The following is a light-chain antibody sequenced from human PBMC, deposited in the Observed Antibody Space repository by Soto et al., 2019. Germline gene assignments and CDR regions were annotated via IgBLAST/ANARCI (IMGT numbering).Light chain of an antibody. J-gene: IGKJ1*01. Sequence: DIQMTQSPSSLSASVGDRVTITCLAIQSIRSYLNWYQQKPGKAPKRLIYAASSLQSGVPSRFRGRGSGTEFTLAISSLQPEDFETYYCLQHYSYPRTFGQGTKVDIK. CDR3: LQHYSYPRT. CDR1: QSIRSY. CDR2: AAS. V-gene: IGKV1-17*01.